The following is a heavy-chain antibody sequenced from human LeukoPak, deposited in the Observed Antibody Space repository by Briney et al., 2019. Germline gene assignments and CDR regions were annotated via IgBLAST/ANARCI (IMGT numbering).Heavy chain of an antibody. CDR1: GFTFSSYW. Sequence: GSLRLSCAASGFTFSSYWMSWVRQAPGKGLEWIGYIYNTGTTKYNPSLKSRAAMSMDTSKNQFSLKLSSVTTADTAIYYCARDGRLDYWGQGTLVTVSS. CDR2: IYNTGTT. J-gene: IGHJ4*02. CDR3: ARDGRLDY. V-gene: IGHV4-59*01.